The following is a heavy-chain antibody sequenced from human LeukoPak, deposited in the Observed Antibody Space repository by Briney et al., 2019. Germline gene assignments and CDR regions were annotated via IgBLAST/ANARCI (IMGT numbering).Heavy chain of an antibody. CDR1: GFTFGDYA. CDR2: IRSKAYGGTT. D-gene: IGHD3-22*01. CDR3: TRAPYDSSGYYYFDY. V-gene: IGHV3-49*03. J-gene: IGHJ4*02. Sequence: GGSLRLSCTASGFTFGDYAMSWFRQAPGKGLEWVGFIRSKAYGGTTEYAASVKGRFTISRDDSKSIAYLQMNSLKTEDTAVYYCTRAPYDSSGYYYFDYWGQGTLVTVSS.